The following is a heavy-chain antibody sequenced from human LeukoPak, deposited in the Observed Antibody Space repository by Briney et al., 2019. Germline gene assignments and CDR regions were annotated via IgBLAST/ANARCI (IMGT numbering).Heavy chain of an antibody. CDR2: ISGSSSHI. V-gene: IGHV3-21*01. Sequence: GGSLRLSCAASGFTFSDYDMNWVRQPPGKGLEWVASISGSSSHIFYRDSVKGRFTISRDNAKNSLALQMNSLRAEDTAVYYCTRQLGSPEYFQYSGQGTLVTVSS. CDR1: GFTFSDYD. J-gene: IGHJ1*01. CDR3: TRQLGSPEYFQY. D-gene: IGHD3-10*01.